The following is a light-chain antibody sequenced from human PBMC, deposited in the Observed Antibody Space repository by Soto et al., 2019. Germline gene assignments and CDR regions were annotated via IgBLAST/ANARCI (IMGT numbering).Light chain of an antibody. J-gene: IGKJ4*01. CDR2: DAS. V-gene: IGKV1-33*01. CDR1: QDISNY. CDR3: QQYDNLPLT. Sequence: DIQMTQSPSSLSASVGDRVTITCQASQDISNYLNWYQQKQGKAPKLLIYDASNLETGVPSRFSGSGSATDFTFTISSLQPEDIATYYCQQYDNLPLTFGGGTKVEIK.